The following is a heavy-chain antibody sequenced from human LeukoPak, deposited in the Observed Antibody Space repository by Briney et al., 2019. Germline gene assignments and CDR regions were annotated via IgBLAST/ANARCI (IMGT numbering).Heavy chain of an antibody. CDR3: ARDQGTVPDY. CDR1: GFTFSSYG. V-gene: IGHV3-30*03. Sequence: GGSLRLSCAASGFTFSSYGMHWVRQAPGKGLEWVAVISYDGSNKYYADSVKGRFTISRDNAKNSLYLQMNSLRAEDTAVYYCARDQGTVPDYWGQGTLVTVSS. J-gene: IGHJ4*02. D-gene: IGHD4-17*01. CDR2: ISYDGSNK.